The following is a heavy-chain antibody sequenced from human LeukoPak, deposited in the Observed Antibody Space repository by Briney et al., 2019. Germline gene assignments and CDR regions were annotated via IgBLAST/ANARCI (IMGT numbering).Heavy chain of an antibody. CDR1: GYTFTSYG. J-gene: IGHJ5*02. CDR3: ARSPSRYCSSTSSSPLGDA. D-gene: IGHD2-2*01. CDR2: ISAYNGNT. Sequence: ASVKVSCKASGYTFTSYGISWVRQAPGQGLEWMGWISAYNGNTNYAQKLQGRVTMTTDTSTSTAYMELRSLRSDDTAVYYCARSPSRYCSSTSSSPLGDAWGQGTLVTVSS. V-gene: IGHV1-18*01.